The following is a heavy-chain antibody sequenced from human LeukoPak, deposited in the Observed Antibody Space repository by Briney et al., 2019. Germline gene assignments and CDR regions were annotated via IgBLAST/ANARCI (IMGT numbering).Heavy chain of an antibody. Sequence: GGSLRLSCAASGFTFSSYWMHWVRHAPGKGLVWVSRINSDGSSTDYADSVKGRFTISRDNAKNTLYPQMHSLRAEDTAMYYCASPRYCTSSSCYFAYWGQGTLVTVSS. CDR2: INSDGSST. CDR1: GFTFSSYW. J-gene: IGHJ4*02. D-gene: IGHD2-2*01. V-gene: IGHV3-74*01. CDR3: ASPRYCTSSSCYFAY.